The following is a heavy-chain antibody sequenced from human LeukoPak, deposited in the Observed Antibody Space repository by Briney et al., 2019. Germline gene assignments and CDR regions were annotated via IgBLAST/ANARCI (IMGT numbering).Heavy chain of an antibody. D-gene: IGHD6-19*01. V-gene: IGHV1-69*13. J-gene: IGHJ4*02. CDR1: GGTFSSYA. CDR3: ARDTLKYSSGPFWY. CDR2: IIPIFGTA. Sequence: ASVKVSCKASGGTFSSYAISWVRQAPGQGLEWMGGIIPIFGTANYAQKFQGRVTITADESTSTAYMELSSLRSEDTAVYYCARDTLKYSSGPFWYWGQGTLVTVSS.